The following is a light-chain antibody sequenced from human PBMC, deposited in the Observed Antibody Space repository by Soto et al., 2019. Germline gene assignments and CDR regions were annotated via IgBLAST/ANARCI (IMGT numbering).Light chain of an antibody. CDR1: QNIGVW. Sequence: DIQMTQSPSTLSASVGDRVTIACRASQNIGVWLAWYQQKPGKVPSLLIYKTSTLEDGVPSRFSGTGSGTDFTLTIYNLQPDDVATYYCQQWSLYSWTFGQGTTVDIK. V-gene: IGKV1-5*03. CDR2: KTS. J-gene: IGKJ1*01. CDR3: QQWSLYSWT.